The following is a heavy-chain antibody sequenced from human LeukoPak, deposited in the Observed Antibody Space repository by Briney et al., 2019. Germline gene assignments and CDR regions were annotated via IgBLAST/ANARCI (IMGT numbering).Heavy chain of an antibody. Sequence: GGSLRLSCAASGFTFSSYGMHWGRQAPGKGLEWVALISYDGSNKYYADSVKGRFTISRDNSKNTLYLQMNSLRAEDTAVYYCAKPLYGSGSYYHLDVWGQGTTVTVSS. J-gene: IGHJ6*02. CDR3: AKPLYGSGSYYHLDV. D-gene: IGHD3-10*01. CDR1: GFTFSSYG. CDR2: ISYDGSNK. V-gene: IGHV3-30*18.